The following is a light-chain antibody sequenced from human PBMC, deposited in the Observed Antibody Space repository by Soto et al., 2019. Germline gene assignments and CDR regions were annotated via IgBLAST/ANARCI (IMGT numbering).Light chain of an antibody. J-gene: IGLJ2*01. V-gene: IGLV6-57*04. CDR3: QSYDSSNPVV. CDR1: SGSIASNY. CDR2: EDD. Sequence: NFMLTQPHSVSESPGKTVTICCTRSSGSIASNYVQWYQQRPGSAPTTLIYEDDQRPSGVPDRFSGSIDRSSNSASLTISGLKTEDEADYYCQSYDSSNPVVFGGGTKVTVL.